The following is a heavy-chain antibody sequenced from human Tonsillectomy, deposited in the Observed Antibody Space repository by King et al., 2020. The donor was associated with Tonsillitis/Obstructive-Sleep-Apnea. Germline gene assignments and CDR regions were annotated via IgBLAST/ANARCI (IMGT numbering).Heavy chain of an antibody. CDR3: ARVIYCGATPGRIRGPFDY. V-gene: IGHV1-18*01. Sequence: QLVQSGPEVKKPGASVKVSCKASGYTFTSYGITWVRQAPGQGLEWMGWISAYNGYTNFAQNLQGRVTMTTDTSTSTAYMELRSLRSDDTAVYYCARVIYCGATPGRIRGPFDYWGQGTLVTVSS. CDR2: ISAYNGYT. D-gene: IGHD2-21*01. J-gene: IGHJ4*02. CDR1: GYTFTSYG.